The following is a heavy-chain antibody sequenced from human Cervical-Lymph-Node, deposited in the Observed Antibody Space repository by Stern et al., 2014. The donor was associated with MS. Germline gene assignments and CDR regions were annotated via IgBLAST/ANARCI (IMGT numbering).Heavy chain of an antibody. CDR1: GYSFTKSW. D-gene: IGHD4-17*01. CDR3: ARLKGSLTRGTYFDF. Sequence: VQLVQSGAEVEKPGDSLKISCKGSGYSFTKSWIGWVRQMPGKGLEWMGFIYPGDSETRYSPAFQGQVTISADKSINTAYLQWSSLKASDTAIYYCARLKGSLTRGTYFDFWGQGTLVSVSS. J-gene: IGHJ4*02. CDR2: IYPGDSET. V-gene: IGHV5-51*03.